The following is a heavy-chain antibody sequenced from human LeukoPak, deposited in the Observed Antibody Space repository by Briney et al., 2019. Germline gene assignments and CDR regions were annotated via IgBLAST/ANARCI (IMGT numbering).Heavy chain of an antibody. Sequence: GGSLRLSCAASGFTFSSYDMHWVRQATGKGLEWVSAIGTAGDTYYPGSVKGRFTISRENAKNSLYLQMNSLRAGDTAEYYCARDLPRGATAYWGQGTLVTVSS. CDR3: ARDLPRGATAY. J-gene: IGHJ4*02. D-gene: IGHD1-26*01. CDR1: GFTFSSYD. CDR2: IGTAGDT. V-gene: IGHV3-13*01.